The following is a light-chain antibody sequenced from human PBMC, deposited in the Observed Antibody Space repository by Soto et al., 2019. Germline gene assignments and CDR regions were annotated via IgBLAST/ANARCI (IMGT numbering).Light chain of an antibody. J-gene: IGLJ1*01. CDR2: DVT. CDR3: CSYAGGYIYL. V-gene: IGLV2-11*01. CDR1: GNDVGAYNY. Sequence: QSALTQPRSVSGSPGQSVTISCTGTGNDVGAYNYVSWYQQDPGRPPKLMIYDVTKWPSGVPERFSGSKSGNTASLTISGLQDEDGADYFCCSYAGGYIYLFGPGTKPTVL.